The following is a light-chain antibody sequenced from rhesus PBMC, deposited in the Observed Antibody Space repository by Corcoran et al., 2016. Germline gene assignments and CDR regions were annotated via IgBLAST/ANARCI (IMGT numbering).Light chain of an antibody. CDR3: VQAIAFPYS. CDR1: QSLLHSNGTTY. V-gene: IGKV2-72*01. Sequence: DIVMTQTPLSLPITPGEPASISCRSSQSLLHSNGTTYLHWYLQKPGQSPQLLIYGGSNRASGVPDRFSGSGSGTDFTLKIRKVEGEDVGFYYCVQAIAFPYSFGQGTKVEIE. CDR2: GGS. J-gene: IGKJ2*01.